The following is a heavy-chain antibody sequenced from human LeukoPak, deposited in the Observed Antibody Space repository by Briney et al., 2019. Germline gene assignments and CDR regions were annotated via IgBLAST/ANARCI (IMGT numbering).Heavy chain of an antibody. CDR1: GGPFSGYY. CDR3: ARSLAAAGTIDY. CDR2: INHSGST. D-gene: IGHD6-13*01. V-gene: IGHV4-34*01. J-gene: IGHJ4*02. Sequence: SETLSLTCAVYGGPFSGYYWSWIRQPPGKGLEWIGEINHSGSTNYNPSLKSRVTISVDTSKNQFSLKLSSVTAADTAVYYCARSLAAAGTIDYWGPGTLVTVSS.